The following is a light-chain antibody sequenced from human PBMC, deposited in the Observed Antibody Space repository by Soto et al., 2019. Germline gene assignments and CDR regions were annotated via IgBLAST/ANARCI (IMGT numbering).Light chain of an antibody. V-gene: IGLV2-14*01. CDR1: SSDVGGYDY. J-gene: IGLJ1*01. Sequence: QSLLTQPASVSGSPGQSITISCTGTSSDVGGYDYVPWYQLHPGKAPKLMIFEVSNRPSGVSYRFSGSKSGNTASLTISGLQAEDEADYFCSSYSISTAYLFGTGTRSPS. CDR2: EVS. CDR3: SSYSISTAYL.